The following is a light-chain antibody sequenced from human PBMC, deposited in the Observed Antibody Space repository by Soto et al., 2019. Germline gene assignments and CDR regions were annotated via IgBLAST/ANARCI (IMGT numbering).Light chain of an antibody. CDR3: QQYGSSPFT. Sequence: EFVLTQSPGTLSLSPGERATLSCRASQSVSSSYLAWYQQKPGHAPRLLIYAASSRDTAIPARFSGSGSGTDFTATISSLEPDDFAVYYCQQYGSSPFTFGPGTKVDIK. CDR2: AAS. V-gene: IGKV3-20*01. J-gene: IGKJ3*01. CDR1: QSVSSSY.